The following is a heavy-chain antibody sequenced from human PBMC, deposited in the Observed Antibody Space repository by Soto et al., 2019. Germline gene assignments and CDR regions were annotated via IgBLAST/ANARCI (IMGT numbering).Heavy chain of an antibody. V-gene: IGHV3-23*01. CDR3: ARGDAAAGTFYYYYYGVDV. CDR1: AFIFKDYA. D-gene: IGHD6-13*01. CDR2: ISRGGAYT. Sequence: GGSLRLSCTASAFIFKDYAMSWVRQAPGKGLEWVSTISRGGAYTHYADSVKGRFTISRDNSANILYLHMDSLGGDDTAVYYCARGDAAAGTFYYYYYGVDVWGQGTTVTVSS. J-gene: IGHJ6*02.